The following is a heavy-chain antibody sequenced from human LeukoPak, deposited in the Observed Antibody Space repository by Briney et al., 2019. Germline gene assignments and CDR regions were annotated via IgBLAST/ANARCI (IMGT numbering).Heavy chain of an antibody. CDR3: ASARYDSSGYAFDI. CDR2: INPNSDGT. D-gene: IGHD3-22*01. CDR1: GYTFSSYA. V-gene: IGHV1-2*02. Sequence: ASVKVSCKASGYTFSSYAMHWVRQAPGQGLEWMGWINPNSDGTNYAQNFQGRVTMTRDTSISTAYMELSRLRSDDTAVYYCASARYDSSGYAFDIWGQGTMVTVSS. J-gene: IGHJ3*02.